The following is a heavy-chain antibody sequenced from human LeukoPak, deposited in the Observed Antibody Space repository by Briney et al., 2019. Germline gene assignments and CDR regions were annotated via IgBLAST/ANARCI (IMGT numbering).Heavy chain of an antibody. V-gene: IGHV3-7*01. CDR3: ARDFMYSVNCAGC. J-gene: IGHJ4*02. D-gene: IGHD6-13*01. CDR1: GFTFSSYW. Sequence: GGSLRLSCVASGFTFSSYWISWVRQAPGKGLEWVANMKQDGNEKFYVDSVKGRFTISRDNAKNSLYLQMNRLRAEDTAVYYCARDFMYSVNCAGCWGQGTLATVSS. CDR2: MKQDGNEK.